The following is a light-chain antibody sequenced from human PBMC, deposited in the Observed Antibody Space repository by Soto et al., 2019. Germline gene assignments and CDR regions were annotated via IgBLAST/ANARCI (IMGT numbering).Light chain of an antibody. CDR1: QDINTY. V-gene: IGKV1-9*01. Sequence: IQLTQSPSSLSASVGDRVSITCRASQDINTYLAWYQQKQGKDHKLLISGTFTLQSGVPSRFNGSGSGTDFTLSLSRLQPEDFATYYCQHLNNYPPFTFGPGTKVDLE. CDR2: GTF. J-gene: IGKJ3*01. CDR3: QHLNNYPPFT.